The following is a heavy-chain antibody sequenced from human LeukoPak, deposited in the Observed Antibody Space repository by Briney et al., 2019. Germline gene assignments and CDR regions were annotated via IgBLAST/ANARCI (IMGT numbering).Heavy chain of an antibody. CDR2: IYYSGST. CDR3: ARDSIAAAGTDNWFDP. Sequence: PSETLSLTCTVSGGSISSYYWSWIRQPPGKGLEWIGYIYYSGSTNYSPSLKSRVTISVDTSKNQFSLKLSSVTAADTAVYYCARDSIAAAGTDNWFDPWGQGTLVTVSS. V-gene: IGHV4-59*01. CDR1: GGSISSYY. D-gene: IGHD6-13*01. J-gene: IGHJ5*02.